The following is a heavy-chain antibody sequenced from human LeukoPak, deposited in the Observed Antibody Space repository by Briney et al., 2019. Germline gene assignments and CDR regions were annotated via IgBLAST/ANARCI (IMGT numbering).Heavy chain of an antibody. CDR3: ARGAWATRLGS. J-gene: IGHJ4*02. D-gene: IGHD2-15*01. V-gene: IGHV4-34*01. Sequence: PSETLSLTCAVYGESLNSYYWSWIRQPPGKGLEWIGEIYESGSTEYNPSLKSRVTISMVPSKQRFSLSLTSVTAADTAVYYCARGAWATRLGSWGLGTPVIVSS. CDR2: IYESGST. CDR1: GESLNSYY.